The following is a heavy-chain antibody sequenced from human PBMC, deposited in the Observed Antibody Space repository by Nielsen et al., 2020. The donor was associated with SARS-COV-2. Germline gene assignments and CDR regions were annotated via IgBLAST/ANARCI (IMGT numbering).Heavy chain of an antibody. CDR2: ISGSGGST. CDR3: AKEVRDTATSYYYYYGMDV. V-gene: IGHV3-23*01. J-gene: IGHJ6*02. Sequence: WIRQPPGKGLEWVSAISGSGGSTYYADSVKGRFTISRDNSKNTLYLQMNSLRAEVTAVYYCAKEVRDTATSYYYYYGMDVWGQGTTVTVSS. D-gene: IGHD5-18*01.